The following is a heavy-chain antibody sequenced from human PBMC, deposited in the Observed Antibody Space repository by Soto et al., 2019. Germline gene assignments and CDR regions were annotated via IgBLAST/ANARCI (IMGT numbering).Heavy chain of an antibody. Sequence: EVQLVESGGGLVQPGGSLRLSCATSGFTFSTYAMHWVRQAPGKGLEYVSAISSNGRSTYYANSVKGRFTISRDNSKNTLYLQMDSLRAEDMAVYYCARVRCTNGVCYAPSDYWGQGTLVTVSS. D-gene: IGHD2-8*01. CDR2: ISSNGRST. CDR3: ARVRCTNGVCYAPSDY. CDR1: GFTFSTYA. J-gene: IGHJ4*02. V-gene: IGHV3-64*01.